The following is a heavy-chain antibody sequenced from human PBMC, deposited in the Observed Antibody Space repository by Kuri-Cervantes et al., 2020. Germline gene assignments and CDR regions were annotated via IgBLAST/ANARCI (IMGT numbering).Heavy chain of an antibody. D-gene: IGHD4-17*01. J-gene: IGHJ3*02. CDR1: GFTFSSYG. CDR3: ATDSKSTTVTRDAFDI. Sequence: GESLKISCAASGFTFSSYGMHWVRQAPGKGLEWVAVIWYDGSNKYYADSVKGRFTISRDNSKNTLYLQMNSLRAEDTAVYYCATDSKSTTVTRDAFDIWGQGTMVTVSS. V-gene: IGHV3-33*01. CDR2: IWYDGSNK.